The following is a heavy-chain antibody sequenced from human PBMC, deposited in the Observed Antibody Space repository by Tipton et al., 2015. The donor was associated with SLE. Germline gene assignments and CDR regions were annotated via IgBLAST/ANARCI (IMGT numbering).Heavy chain of an antibody. J-gene: IGHJ4*01. V-gene: IGHV4-4*08. CDR1: GGSISSYY. Sequence: TLSLTCTVSGGSISSYYWSWIRQPPGRGLEWIGSIYSSGSTYYNPSLKSRVSISTDMSKNQFSLKLNSVTAADTAVYYCARDRDTSAWYPSFDFWGHGTLVTVSS. CDR2: IYSSGST. D-gene: IGHD6-19*01. CDR3: ARDRDTSAWYPSFDF.